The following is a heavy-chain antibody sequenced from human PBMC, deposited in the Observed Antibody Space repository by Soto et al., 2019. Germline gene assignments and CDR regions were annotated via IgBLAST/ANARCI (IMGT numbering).Heavy chain of an antibody. CDR1: GYTFTSYG. CDR2: ISAYNGNT. CDR3: ARGRDYDFWSGPESPTPHFDY. J-gene: IGHJ4*02. V-gene: IGHV1-18*01. D-gene: IGHD3-3*01. Sequence: ASVKVSCKASGYTFTSYGISWVRQAPGQGLEWMGWISAYNGNTNYAQKLQGRVTMTTDTSTSTAYMELRSLRSDDTAVYYCARGRDYDFWSGPESPTPHFDYWGQGTLVTVSS.